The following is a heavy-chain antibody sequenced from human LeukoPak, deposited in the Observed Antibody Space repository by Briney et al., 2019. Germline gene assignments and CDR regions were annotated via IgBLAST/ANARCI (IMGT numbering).Heavy chain of an antibody. CDR2: IYHSGST. J-gene: IGHJ4*02. Sequence: SQTLSLTCTVSGGSISSNSYYWSWIRQPPGKGLEWIGSIYHSGSTYYNPSLKSRVTISVDTSKNQFSLKLSSVTAADTAVYYCARRGGSGSYYRAHFDYWGQGTLVTVSS. D-gene: IGHD3-10*01. V-gene: IGHV4-39*07. CDR3: ARRGGSGSYYRAHFDY. CDR1: GGSISSNSYY.